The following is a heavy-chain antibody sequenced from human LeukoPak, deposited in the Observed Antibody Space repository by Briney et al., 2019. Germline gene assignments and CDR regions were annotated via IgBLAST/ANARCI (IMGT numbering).Heavy chain of an antibody. CDR2: ISGSGGST. J-gene: IGHJ4*02. Sequence: GGSLGLSCAVSGFTFSSYAMSWVRQAPGKGLEWVASISGSGGSTYYADSVKGRFTISRFTISRDNSKNTLYLQMNSLRAEDTAVYYCAKSGSVGLRFFDWPDYWGQGTLVTVSS. CDR3: AKSGSVGLRFFDWPDY. V-gene: IGHV3-23*01. D-gene: IGHD3-9*01. CDR1: GFTFSSYA.